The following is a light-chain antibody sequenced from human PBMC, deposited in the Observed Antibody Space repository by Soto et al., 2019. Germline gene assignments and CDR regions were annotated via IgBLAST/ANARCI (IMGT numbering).Light chain of an antibody. Sequence: DIVMTQSPDSLAVSLGERATINCKSSQSVLYSSNNKNYLAWYQQKPGKAPKLLTYAASSLQSGVPSRFSGSGSGTDFTLTISSLQPEDFATYYCQQSYSTPPWTFGQGTKVDIK. CDR3: QQSYSTPPWT. V-gene: IGKV4-1*01. J-gene: IGKJ1*01. CDR1: QSVLYSSNNKNY. CDR2: AAS.